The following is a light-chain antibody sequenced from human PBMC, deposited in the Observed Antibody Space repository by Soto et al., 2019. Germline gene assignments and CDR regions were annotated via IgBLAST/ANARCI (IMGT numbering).Light chain of an antibody. CDR1: QSVSEY. CDR3: QQYHIWPSIT. Sequence: VVMTQSPATLSVSPLEIATLSCRASQSVSEYLAWYQQKPGQAPRLLIYGASTRATGIPARFSGSGSGTEFTLTISSLQSEDFAVYYCQQYHIWPSITFGQGTRLEIK. J-gene: IGKJ5*01. CDR2: GAS. V-gene: IGKV3-15*01.